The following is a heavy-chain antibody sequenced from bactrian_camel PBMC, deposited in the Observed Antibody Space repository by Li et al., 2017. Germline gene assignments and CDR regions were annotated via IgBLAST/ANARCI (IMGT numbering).Heavy chain of an antibody. V-gene: IGHV3S1*01. CDR1: GDTDRDYC. J-gene: IGHJ4*01. D-gene: IGHD5*01. Sequence: HVQLVESGGEAVQVGGSLRLSCAVSGDTDRDYCLGWFRQAPGKGREDIGLIDPRGRTTYADSAKGRFTVSHDNAKNTLYLQMDRVKSEDTAMYYCAADLSCRRSWLRYNIWGQGTQVTVS. CDR2: IDPRGRT. CDR3: AADLSCRRSWLRYNI.